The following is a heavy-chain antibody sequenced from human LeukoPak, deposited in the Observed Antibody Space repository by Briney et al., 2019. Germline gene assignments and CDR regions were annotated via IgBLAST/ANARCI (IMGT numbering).Heavy chain of an antibody. D-gene: IGHD2-2*02. CDR2: IIPIFGTA. CDR3: ARDVRCSSTSCYTGTNWFDP. Sequence: SVTVSCTASGGTFSSYAISWVRQAPGQGLEWMGGIIPIFGTANYAQKFQGRVTITADESTSTAYMELSNLRSEDTAVYYCARDVRCSSTSCYTGTNWFDPWGQGTLVTVSS. V-gene: IGHV1-69*13. J-gene: IGHJ5*02. CDR1: GGTFSSYA.